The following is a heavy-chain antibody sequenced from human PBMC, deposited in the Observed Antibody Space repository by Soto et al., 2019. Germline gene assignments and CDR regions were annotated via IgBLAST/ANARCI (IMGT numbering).Heavy chain of an antibody. D-gene: IGHD1-1*01. V-gene: IGHV3-23*01. CDR3: AKFVQVSGTDY. Sequence: GGSLRLSCEASGFTFSNYAMSWVRQAPGNGLECVSSISDSGGGTYYADSVKGRFTISRDNSRNTLYLQMNSLSAEDTAIYYCAKFVQVSGTDYWGQGTQVTVSS. CDR1: GFTFSNYA. CDR2: ISDSGGGT. J-gene: IGHJ4*02.